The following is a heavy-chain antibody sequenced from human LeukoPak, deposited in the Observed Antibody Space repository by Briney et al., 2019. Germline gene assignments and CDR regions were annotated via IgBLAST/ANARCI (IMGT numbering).Heavy chain of an antibody. CDR2: ISGSGGST. Sequence: GGSLRLSCAASGFTFSSYAMSWVRQAPGKGLEWVSAISGSGGSTYYADSVKGRFTISRDNSKNTLYLQMSSLRAEDTAVYYCAKFPVIYDYGDYKGDYWGQGTLVTVSS. CDR3: AKFPVIYDYGDYKGDY. V-gene: IGHV3-23*01. D-gene: IGHD4-17*01. J-gene: IGHJ4*02. CDR1: GFTFSSYA.